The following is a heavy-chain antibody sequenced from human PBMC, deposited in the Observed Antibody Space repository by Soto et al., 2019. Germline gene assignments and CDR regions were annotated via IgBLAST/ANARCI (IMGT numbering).Heavy chain of an antibody. CDR2: ISAYNSNT. CDR3: ARDHEQQYYFDY. D-gene: IGHD4-4*01. Sequence: ASVKVPCKASGFTLTSYGIRWVRQAPGKGLEWMGWISAYNSNTNYAQKLQGRVTMTTDTSTSTAYMELRSLRSDDTAVYYCARDHEQQYYFDYWGQGTLVTVSS. J-gene: IGHJ4*02. V-gene: IGHV1-18*01. CDR1: GFTLTSYG.